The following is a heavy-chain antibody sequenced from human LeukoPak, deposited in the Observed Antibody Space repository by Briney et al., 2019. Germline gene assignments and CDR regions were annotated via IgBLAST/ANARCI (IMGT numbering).Heavy chain of an antibody. J-gene: IGHJ4*02. V-gene: IGHV4-59*01. CDR1: GGSISSYH. D-gene: IGHD1-1*01. CDR2: VYYTGGT. CDR3: ARFTRFPFRFDY. Sequence: PSETLSLTCTVSGGSISSYHWSWLRQPPGKGLEWIGYVYYTGGTNYNPSLKSRVTISVDTSKNQVSLKLSSVTAADTAVYYRARFTRFPFRFDYWGQGILVTVSS.